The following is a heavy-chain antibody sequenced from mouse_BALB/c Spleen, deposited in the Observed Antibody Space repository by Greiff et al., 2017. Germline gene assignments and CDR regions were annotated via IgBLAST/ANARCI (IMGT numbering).Heavy chain of an antibody. CDR2: IDPENGNT. CDR1: GFNIKDYY. J-gene: IGHJ3*01. V-gene: IGHV14-1*02. CDR3: ARRGYDRGVAY. D-gene: IGHD2-14*01. Sequence: EVKLQESGAELVRPGALVKLSCKASGFNIKDYYMHWVKQRPEQGLEWIGWIDPENGNTIYDPKFQGKASITADTSSNTAYLQLSSLTSEDTAVYYCARRGYDRGVAYWGQGTLVTVSA.